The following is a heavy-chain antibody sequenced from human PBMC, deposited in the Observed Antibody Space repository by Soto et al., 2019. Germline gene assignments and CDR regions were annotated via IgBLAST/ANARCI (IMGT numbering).Heavy chain of an antibody. CDR3: ARDQAAAGTTGDYYYGMDV. CDR1: GGTFSSYA. J-gene: IGHJ6*02. D-gene: IGHD6-13*01. CDR2: IIPIFGTA. V-gene: IGHV1-69*13. Sequence: SVKFSCKASGGTFSSYAISWVRQAPGQGLEWMGGIIPIFGTANYAQKFQGRVTITADESTSTAYMELSSLRSEDTAVYYCARDQAAAGTTGDYYYGMDVWGQGTTVTVSS.